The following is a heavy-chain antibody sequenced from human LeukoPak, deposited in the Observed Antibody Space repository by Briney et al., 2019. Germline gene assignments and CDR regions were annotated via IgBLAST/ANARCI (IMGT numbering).Heavy chain of an antibody. CDR2: INHSGST. D-gene: IGHD3-10*01. Sequence: PSETLSLTCAVYGGSFSGYYWSWIRQPPGKGLEWIGEINHSGSTNYNRSLKSRVTISVDTSKNQFSLKLSSVTAADTAVYYCARGTVLLWFGEQFVFDYWGQGTLVTVSS. CDR1: GGSFSGYY. V-gene: IGHV4-34*01. J-gene: IGHJ4*02. CDR3: ARGTVLLWFGEQFVFDY.